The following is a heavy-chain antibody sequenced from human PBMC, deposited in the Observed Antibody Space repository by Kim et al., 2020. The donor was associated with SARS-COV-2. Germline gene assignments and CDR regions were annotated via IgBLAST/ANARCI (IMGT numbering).Heavy chain of an antibody. V-gene: IGHV4-59*13. CDR2: IHHTGTT. D-gene: IGHD2-15*01. CDR1: GGSISSYW. Sequence: SETLSLTCAVSGGSISSYWWSWIRQPPGKGLEWIGYIHHTGTTVYNPSLQSRVATPINPSKNQFSLRLYSLTAADPAVYFCAILPLKDNWGWWVAFDIWGQGTMVTVSS. CDR3: AILPLKDNWGWWVAFDI. J-gene: IGHJ3*02.